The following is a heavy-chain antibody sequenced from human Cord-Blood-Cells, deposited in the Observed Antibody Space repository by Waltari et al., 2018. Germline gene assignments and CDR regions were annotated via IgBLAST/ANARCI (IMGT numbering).Heavy chain of an antibody. D-gene: IGHD1-26*01. CDR1: GYTFTSYD. V-gene: IGHV1-8*01. J-gene: IGHJ4*02. CDR2: RNPNSGNK. CDR3: ARDQGVSYGAGGDY. Sequence: QVQLVQSGAEVKKSGASVKVSCKASGYTFTSYDINWVRQATGQGLEWMGWRNPNSGNKGYAQKFQGRVTITRNTSISTAYMELSSLGSEDTAVYYCARDQGVSYGAGGDYWGQGTLVTVSS.